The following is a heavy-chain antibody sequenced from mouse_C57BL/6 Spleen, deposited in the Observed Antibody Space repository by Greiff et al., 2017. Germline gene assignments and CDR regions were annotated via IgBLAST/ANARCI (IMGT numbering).Heavy chain of an antibody. CDR2: IYPSDSET. CDR3: ARGGLRDY. J-gene: IGHJ2*01. V-gene: IGHV1-61*01. D-gene: IGHD1-1*01. CDR1: GYPFTSYW. Sequence: QVQLQQPGAELVRPGSSVKLSCKASGYPFTSYWMDWVKQRPGQGLEWIGNIYPSDSETHYNQKFKDKATLTVDKSSSTAYMQLSSLTSEDSTVYYCARGGLRDYWGQGTTLTVAS.